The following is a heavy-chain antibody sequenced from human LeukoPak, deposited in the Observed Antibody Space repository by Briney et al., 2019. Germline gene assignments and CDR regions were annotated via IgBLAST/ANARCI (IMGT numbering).Heavy chain of an antibody. CDR2: ISSSSSYT. Sequence: GGSLRLSCAASGFTFSDYYMSWIRQAPGKGLEWVSYISSSSSYTNYADSVKGRFTISRGNAKNSLYLQMNSLRAEDTAVYYCARVMYSSSWYRTTDAFDIWGQGTMVTVSS. D-gene: IGHD6-13*01. V-gene: IGHV3-11*05. J-gene: IGHJ3*02. CDR3: ARVMYSSSWYRTTDAFDI. CDR1: GFTFSDYY.